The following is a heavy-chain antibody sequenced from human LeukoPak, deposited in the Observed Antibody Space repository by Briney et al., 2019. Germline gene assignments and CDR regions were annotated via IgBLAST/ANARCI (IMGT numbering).Heavy chain of an antibody. Sequence: GGSLRLSCAASGFIVSTIYMNWVRQAPGKGPEWVSVIFDGDTTAYTDSVKGRFTISRDSSENTLYLQMNSLRDDDTAVYFCARASQWLAFDYWGQGTLVTVSS. CDR2: IFDGDTT. V-gene: IGHV3-66*01. J-gene: IGHJ4*02. CDR3: ARASQWLAFDY. D-gene: IGHD6-19*01. CDR1: GFIVSTIY.